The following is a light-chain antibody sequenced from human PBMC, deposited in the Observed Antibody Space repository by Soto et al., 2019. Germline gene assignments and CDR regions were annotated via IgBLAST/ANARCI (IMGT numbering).Light chain of an antibody. J-gene: IGLJ3*02. Sequence: QSVLTQPASVSGSPGQSITISCTGTSIDVGDYNYVSWYQQHPGKAPKLMIFEVSNRPSGVSNRFSGTKSGNTASLTISGHQAEDEDDYYCSSYTTSSSVVFGGGTKLTVL. CDR3: SSYTTSSSVV. CDR2: EVS. V-gene: IGLV2-14*01. CDR1: SIDVGDYNY.